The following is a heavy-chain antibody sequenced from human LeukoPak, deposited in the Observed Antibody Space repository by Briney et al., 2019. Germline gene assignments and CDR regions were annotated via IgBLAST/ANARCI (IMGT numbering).Heavy chain of an antibody. CDR2: IIPIFGTA. Sequence: SVKVSCKASGGTFSSYAISWVRQAPGQGLEWMGGIIPIFGTANYAQKFQGRVTITADESTSTAYMELSSLRSEDTAVYYCARVGTYCGGDCYFDYWGQGTLVTVSS. J-gene: IGHJ4*02. V-gene: IGHV1-69*01. CDR3: ARVGTYCGGDCYFDY. CDR1: GGTFSSYA. D-gene: IGHD2-21*01.